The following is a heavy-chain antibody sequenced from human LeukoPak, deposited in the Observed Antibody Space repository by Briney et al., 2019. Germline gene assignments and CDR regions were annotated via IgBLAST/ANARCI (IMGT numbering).Heavy chain of an antibody. V-gene: IGHV3-21*01. CDR1: GFTFSSYS. CDR2: ISSSSSYI. Sequence: GGSLRLSCAASGFTFSSYSMNWVRQAPGKGLEWVSSISSSSSYIYYADSVKGRFTISRDNAKNSLYLLMNSLRAEDTAVYYCARDAGYYDSSGYYTSLDYWGQGTLVTVSS. D-gene: IGHD3-22*01. CDR3: ARDAGYYDSSGYYTSLDY. J-gene: IGHJ4*02.